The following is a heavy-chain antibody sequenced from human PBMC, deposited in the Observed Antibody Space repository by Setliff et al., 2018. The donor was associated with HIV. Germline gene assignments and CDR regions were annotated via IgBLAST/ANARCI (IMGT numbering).Heavy chain of an antibody. J-gene: IGHJ4*02. V-gene: IGHV3-33*01. Sequence: GGSLRLSCAASGFTFSSYGMHWVRQAPGKGLEWVAVIWYDGSNKYYADSVKGRFTISRDNSKNTLYLQMNSLRAEDTAVYYCARGRCSGGACFFDSWGQGTLVTVSS. CDR3: ARGRCSGGACFFDS. CDR1: GFTFSSYG. CDR2: IWYDGSNK. D-gene: IGHD2-15*01.